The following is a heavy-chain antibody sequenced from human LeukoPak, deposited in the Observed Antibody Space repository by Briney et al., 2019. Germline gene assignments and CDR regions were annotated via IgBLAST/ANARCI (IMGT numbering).Heavy chain of an antibody. V-gene: IGHV1-46*01. D-gene: IGHD3-22*01. CDR1: GYTFTINS. CDR2: IDPSGGSR. J-gene: IGHJ5*02. CDR3: ARDRGDYYDSSGYYSLYNWFDP. Sequence: GASVTVSFTSSGYTFTINSMHWVRHAQGPGKERMGIIDPSGGSRSYAQKFQGRVTMTRDTSTSTVYMELSSLRSEDTAVYYCARDRGDYYDSSGYYSLYNWFDPWGQGTLVTVSS.